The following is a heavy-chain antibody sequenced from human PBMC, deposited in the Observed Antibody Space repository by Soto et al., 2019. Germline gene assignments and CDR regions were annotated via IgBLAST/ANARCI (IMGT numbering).Heavy chain of an antibody. J-gene: IGHJ2*01. V-gene: IGHV1-69*01. CDR2: IIPIFGTA. Sequence: QVQLVQSGAEVKKPGSSVKVSCKASGGTFSGYAISWVRQAPGQGLEWMGGIIPIFGTANYAQKFQGRVTITADESTSTAYMELSSLRSEDTAVYYCARDSTTVVTPLVWYFDLWGRGTLVTVSS. D-gene: IGHD4-17*01. CDR1: GGTFSGYA. CDR3: ARDSTTVVTPLVWYFDL.